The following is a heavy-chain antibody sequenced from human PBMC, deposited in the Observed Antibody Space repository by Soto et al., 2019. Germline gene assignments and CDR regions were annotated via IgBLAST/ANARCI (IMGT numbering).Heavy chain of an antibody. CDR2: IYHGGST. D-gene: IGHD1-26*01. CDR1: GGSISSTDW. Sequence: QVQLQESVPGLVKPSGTLSLTCAVSGGSISSTDWWSWVRQPPGKGLEWIGEIYHGGSTNYNPSLKSRVTISVDRSKTQFSLQPTSVTAADTAVYYCASSKSGGSYYFDYWGQGTLVTVSS. CDR3: ASSKSGGSYYFDY. J-gene: IGHJ4*02. V-gene: IGHV4-4*02.